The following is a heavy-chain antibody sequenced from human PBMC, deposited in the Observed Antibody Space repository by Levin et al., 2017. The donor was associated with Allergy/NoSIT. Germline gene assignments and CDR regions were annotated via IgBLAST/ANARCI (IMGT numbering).Heavy chain of an antibody. D-gene: IGHD1-26*01. Sequence: GESLKISCAASGFTFTRFWMSWVRQPPGKGLECVANIKQDGSETYYVDSVKGRFTISRDNAKNSLYLQMNSVRAEDTAVYYCATVGRRGQRERPPGFDYWGQGTLVTVSS. CDR3: ATVGRRGQRERPPGFDY. CDR1: GFTFTRFW. CDR2: IKQDGSET. V-gene: IGHV3-7*01. J-gene: IGHJ4*02.